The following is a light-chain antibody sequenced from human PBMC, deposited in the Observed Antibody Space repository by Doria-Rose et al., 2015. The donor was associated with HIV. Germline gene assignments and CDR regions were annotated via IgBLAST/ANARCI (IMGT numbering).Light chain of an antibody. J-gene: IGKJ1*01. CDR2: DGS. CDR3: HQYGTSWT. CDR1: QSFSSTY. Sequence: DIVMTQSSGTLSLSPGERATLSCRASQSFSSTYLAWYQQKPSQAPSLLIYDGSTRATGIPDRFSASGSGTDFTLTINRLEPEDFALYYCHQYGTSWTFGQGTKVEI. V-gene: IGKV3-20*01.